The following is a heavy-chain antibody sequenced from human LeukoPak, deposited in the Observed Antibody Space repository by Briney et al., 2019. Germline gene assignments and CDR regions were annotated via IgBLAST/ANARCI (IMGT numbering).Heavy chain of an antibody. CDR3: FTSLGY. J-gene: IGHJ4*02. Sequence: GGSLRLSCAASGFTFSDYWMGWVRQAPGKGLEWVANIKQDGSEKYYVDSVKGRFTISRDNAKNSLYLQMNSLRADDTAVYYCFTSLGYWGQGTLVTVSS. CDR2: IKQDGSEK. CDR1: GFTFSDYW. D-gene: IGHD3-16*01. V-gene: IGHV3-7*01.